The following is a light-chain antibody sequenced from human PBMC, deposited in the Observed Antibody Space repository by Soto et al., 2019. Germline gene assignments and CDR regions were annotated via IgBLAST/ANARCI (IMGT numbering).Light chain of an antibody. V-gene: IGLV2-14*01. CDR3: SSYTSTTYWV. CDR2: EVT. CDR1: SSDVGGYNF. Sequence: QPVLTQPASVSGSPGQSITISCTGTSSDVGGYNFVSWYQQHPGKAPKLIIYEVTVRPSGFSNRFSGSKSGTTASLTISGLQAEDEADYYCSSYTSTTYWVFGGGTKLTVL. J-gene: IGLJ3*02.